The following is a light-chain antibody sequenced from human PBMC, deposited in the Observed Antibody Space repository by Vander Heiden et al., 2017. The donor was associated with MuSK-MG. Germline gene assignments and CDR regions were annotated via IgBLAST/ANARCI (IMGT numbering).Light chain of an antibody. CDR2: GNA. V-gene: IGLV1-40*01. CDR3: QSYDDSRSGRV. Sequence: QSVLTQPPSVSGAPGQRVTISCTGSSSNIGAGYDVHWYQQLPRTAPKLLIYGNANRPSGVPDRFSASKSGTSASLAITGLQAEDEADYYCQSYDDSRSGRVFGGGTKVAVL. CDR1: SSNIGAGYD. J-gene: IGLJ3*02.